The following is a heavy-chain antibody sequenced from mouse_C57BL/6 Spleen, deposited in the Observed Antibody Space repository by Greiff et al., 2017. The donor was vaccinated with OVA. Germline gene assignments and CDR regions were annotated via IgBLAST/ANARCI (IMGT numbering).Heavy chain of an antibody. V-gene: IGHV1-69*01. Sequence: VQLQQPGAELVMPGASVKLSCKASGYTFTSYWMHWVKQRPGQGLEWIGEIDPSDSYTNYNQKFKGKSTLTVDKSSSTAYMQLSSLTSEDSAVYYCARSAYGTLYAMDYWGQGTSVTVSS. J-gene: IGHJ4*01. CDR1: GYTFTSYW. CDR3: ARSAYGTLYAMDY. D-gene: IGHD1-1*01. CDR2: IDPSDSYT.